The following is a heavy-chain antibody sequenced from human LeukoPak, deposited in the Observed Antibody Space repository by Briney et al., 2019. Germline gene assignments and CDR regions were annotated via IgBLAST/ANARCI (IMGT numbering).Heavy chain of an antibody. CDR3: ATDPSGTGSR. V-gene: IGHV1-69-2*01. CDR2: VDPEDGET. Sequence: ASVKVSCKASGYTFTDYYMHWVQQAPGKGLEWMGLVDPEDGETIYAEKFQGRVTITADTSTDTAYMELSSLRSEDTAVYYCATDPSGTGSRWGQGTLVTVSS. J-gene: IGHJ4*02. CDR1: GYTFTDYY. D-gene: IGHD6-13*01.